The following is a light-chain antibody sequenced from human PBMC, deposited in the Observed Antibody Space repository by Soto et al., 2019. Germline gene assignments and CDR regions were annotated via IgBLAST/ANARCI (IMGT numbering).Light chain of an antibody. CDR3: QQRSNWPPTST. J-gene: IGKJ4*01. Sequence: EIVLTQSPATLSLSPGERATLSCRASQSVSSYLAWYHQKPGQAPRLLIYDASNRATGIPARFSGSGSGTDFTLTISSLEPEDFAVYYCQQRSNWPPTSTFGGGTKVVSK. V-gene: IGKV3-11*01. CDR2: DAS. CDR1: QSVSSY.